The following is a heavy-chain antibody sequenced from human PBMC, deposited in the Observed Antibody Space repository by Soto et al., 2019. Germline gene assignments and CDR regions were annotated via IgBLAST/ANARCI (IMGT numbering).Heavy chain of an antibody. CDR1: GGSISSGGYS. D-gene: IGHD2-21*01. CDR2: IYHNGST. CDR3: ARDEVTGYFQH. V-gene: IGHV4-30-2*01. Sequence: SETLSLTCAVSGGSISSGGYSWSWIRQPPGKGLEWIGYIYHNGSTYYNPSLKSRVTISVDRSKNQFSLKLSSVTAADTAVYYCARDEVTGYFQHWGQGTLVTVSS. J-gene: IGHJ1*01.